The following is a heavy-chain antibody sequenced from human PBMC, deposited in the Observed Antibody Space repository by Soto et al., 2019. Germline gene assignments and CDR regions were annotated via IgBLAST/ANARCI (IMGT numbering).Heavy chain of an antibody. CDR1: GFTFNTYV. CDR3: ARRARTATNNWGECDV. Sequence: EVPLLASGGGLVQPAGSLRLYCAASGFTFNTYVMNWVRQAPGKGLEWVSTISYSADKTHYADSVKGLFTISRDNYRDTLLLKMNSLSAYDAAVYYCARRARTATNNWGECDVLGQGTTFTVSS. V-gene: IGHV3-23*01. CDR2: ISYSADKT. J-gene: IGHJ3*01. D-gene: IGHD1-7*01.